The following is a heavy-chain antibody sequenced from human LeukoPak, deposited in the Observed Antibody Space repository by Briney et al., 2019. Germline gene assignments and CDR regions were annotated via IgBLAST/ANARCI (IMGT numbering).Heavy chain of an antibody. CDR3: AKGPYVGIAGAAGDY. CDR1: VFIFSIYA. J-gene: IGHJ4*02. CDR2: NRGSGIST. D-gene: IGHD6-19*01. V-gene: IGHV3-23*01. Sequence: PGGSLRLSCGSSVFIFSIYAMRWVRQPPGRGLEWVLTNRGSGISTYCAGSLKDRFTVSRDKLQNTLHLEKDRQSAEDTAVYYCAKGPYVGIAGAAGDYWGQGNRVTVSS.